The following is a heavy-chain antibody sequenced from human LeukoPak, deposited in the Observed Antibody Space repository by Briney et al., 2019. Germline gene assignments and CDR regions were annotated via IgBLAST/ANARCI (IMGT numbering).Heavy chain of an antibody. D-gene: IGHD1-26*01. Sequence: GESLKLSCAASGFTFSGSPMHWVRQASGKGLEWVGRIRNKANNYATAYAASVKGRFTISRDDSKNTAYLQMNSLKTEDTAVYYCTRLGVGATGMDVWGQGTTVTVSS. J-gene: IGHJ6*02. CDR1: GFTFSGSP. CDR2: IRNKANNYAT. CDR3: TRLGVGATGMDV. V-gene: IGHV3-73*01.